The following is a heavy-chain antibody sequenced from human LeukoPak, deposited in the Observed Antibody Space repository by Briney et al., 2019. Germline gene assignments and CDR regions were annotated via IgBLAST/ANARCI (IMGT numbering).Heavy chain of an antibody. CDR1: EFTFSNYA. Sequence: GGSLRLSCAASEFTFSNYAMSWVRQAPGKGAEWVSAISGGGRETYYADSVKGRFTISRDNSKNTVYLQMNSLRAEDTAVYYFAIELTVGAPHSLFDYWGPGTQVSVSS. CDR2: ISGGGRET. J-gene: IGHJ4*02. D-gene: IGHD1-26*01. CDR3: AIELTVGAPHSLFDY. V-gene: IGHV3-23*01.